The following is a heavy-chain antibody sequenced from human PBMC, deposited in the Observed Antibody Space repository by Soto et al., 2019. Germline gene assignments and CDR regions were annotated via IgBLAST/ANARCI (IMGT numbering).Heavy chain of an antibody. V-gene: IGHV3-33*01. CDR1: GFTFSSYG. CDR2: IWYDGSNK. D-gene: IGHD6-13*01. J-gene: IGHJ4*02. Sequence: GGSLRLSCAASGFTFSSYGMHWVRQAPGKGLEWVAVIWYDGSNKYYADSVKGRFTISRDNSKNTLYLQMNSLRAEDTAVYYCARDLDSSSWYFPFDYWGQGTLVTVSS. CDR3: ARDLDSSSWYFPFDY.